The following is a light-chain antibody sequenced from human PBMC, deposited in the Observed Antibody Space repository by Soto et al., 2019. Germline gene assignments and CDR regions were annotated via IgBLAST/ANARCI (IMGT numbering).Light chain of an antibody. CDR1: QSVHNNY. J-gene: IGKJ2*01. V-gene: IGKV3-20*01. CDR2: AAS. Sequence: EIVLTQSPGTLSLSPGDRATLSCRASQSVHNNYLAWYQQKPGQAPRLLIYAASSRATGLPDRFSGSGSGTDFTLTISRLEPEDVAVYYCQQYGSSVMYTFGQGTKLEIK. CDR3: QQYGSSVMYT.